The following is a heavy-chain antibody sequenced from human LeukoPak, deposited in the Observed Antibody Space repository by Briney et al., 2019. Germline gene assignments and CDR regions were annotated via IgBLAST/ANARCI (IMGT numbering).Heavy chain of an antibody. Sequence: PSETLSLTCTVSGGSISSYYWSWLRQPAGKGLEWIGRIYTSGSTNYNPSLKSRVTMSLDTSKSQFSLKLSSVTAADTAVYYCAREQRDTAMSRGLDYWGQGTLVTVSS. CDR2: IYTSGST. CDR3: AREQRDTAMSRGLDY. V-gene: IGHV4-4*07. D-gene: IGHD5-18*01. CDR1: GGSISSYY. J-gene: IGHJ4*02.